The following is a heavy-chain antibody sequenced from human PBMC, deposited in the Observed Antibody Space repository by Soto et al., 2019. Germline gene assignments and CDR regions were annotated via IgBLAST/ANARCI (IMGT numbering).Heavy chain of an antibody. CDR1: GFPFTSYG. D-gene: IGHD3-10*01. Sequence: QVQLVESGGGVVQPGRSLRLSCAASGFPFTSYGMHWVREGPDKGLEWVAIISYDGSDKYYADSVKGRFTISRDNSKNTLYPQMNSLRPEDTALYYCVGGQYYFDYRGQGPLVIVSS. V-gene: IGHV3-30*03. CDR2: ISYDGSDK. J-gene: IGHJ4*02. CDR3: VGGQYYFDY.